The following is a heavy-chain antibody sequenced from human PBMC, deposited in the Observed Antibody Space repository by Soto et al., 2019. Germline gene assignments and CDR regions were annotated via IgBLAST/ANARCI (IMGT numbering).Heavy chain of an antibody. CDR2: INYNSGSV. V-gene: IGHV3-9*01. Sequence: EVQLVESGGGWVQPGRSLRLSCAASGFTFDVYAMHWVRQAPGKGLEWVSGINYNSGSVGYADSVKGRFTISRDNAKNSLHLQMNSLRAENTAVYYCAKDISLRGWVYLVVEYWGQGTLVTVSP. CDR1: GFTFDVYA. J-gene: IGHJ4*02. D-gene: IGHD6-13*01. CDR3: AKDISLRGWVYLVVEY.